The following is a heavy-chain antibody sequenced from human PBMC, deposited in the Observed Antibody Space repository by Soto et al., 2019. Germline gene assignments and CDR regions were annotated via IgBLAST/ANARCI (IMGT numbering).Heavy chain of an antibody. V-gene: IGHV1-24*01. J-gene: IGHJ6*02. D-gene: IGHD3-22*01. CDR1: GYTLTELS. Sequence: ASVKVSCKVSGYTLTELSMHWVRQAPGKGLEWMGGFDPEDGETIYAQKFQGRVTMTEDTSTDTAYMELSSLRSEDTAVYYCARDYYYDSSGYRYYYYGMDVWGQGTTVTVSS. CDR2: FDPEDGET. CDR3: ARDYYYDSSGYRYYYYGMDV.